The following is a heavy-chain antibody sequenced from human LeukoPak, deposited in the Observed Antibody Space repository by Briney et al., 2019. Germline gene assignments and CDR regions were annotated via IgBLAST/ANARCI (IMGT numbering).Heavy chain of an antibody. Sequence: GGSLRLSCAASGFTVSSNYMTWVRQAPGKGLEWVSIIYRDGSTYYADSVKGRFTISRDNSKNTLFLRMNSLRGEDTAVYYCAKGLQVAEPPDYWGQGILVTVSS. CDR2: IYRDGST. D-gene: IGHD2-15*01. V-gene: IGHV3-53*05. J-gene: IGHJ4*02. CDR1: GFTVSSNY. CDR3: AKGLQVAEPPDY.